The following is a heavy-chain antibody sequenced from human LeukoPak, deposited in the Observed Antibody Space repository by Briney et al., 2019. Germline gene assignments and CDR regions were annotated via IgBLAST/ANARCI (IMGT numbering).Heavy chain of an antibody. CDR1: GYTFTAYY. Sequence: ASVKVSCKASGYTFTAYYIHWVRQAPGQGLEWMGWINPNSGGTNYAQKFQGRVTMTWDTSISTAYMELSRLRSDDTAVYYCAREITMGSFDYWGQGTLVTVSS. CDR3: AREITMGSFDY. D-gene: IGHD3-10*01. CDR2: INPNSGGT. J-gene: IGHJ4*02. V-gene: IGHV1-2*02.